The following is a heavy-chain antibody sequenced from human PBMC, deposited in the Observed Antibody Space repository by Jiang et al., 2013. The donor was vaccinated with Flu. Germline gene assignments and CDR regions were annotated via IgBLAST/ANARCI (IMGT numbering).Heavy chain of an antibody. Sequence: TFSSYAISWVRQAPGQGLEWLGWISGYNGNTNYAKKFQGRVTMTTDSSTNTASMELRSLRSEDTAVYYCARLPLRDTSGWSHVTPGNGVDVWGQGTTVTVSS. CDR3: ARLPLRDTSGWSHVTPGNGVDV. CDR1: TFSSYA. CDR2: ISGYNGNT. V-gene: IGHV1-18*01. D-gene: IGHD6-19*01. J-gene: IGHJ6*02.